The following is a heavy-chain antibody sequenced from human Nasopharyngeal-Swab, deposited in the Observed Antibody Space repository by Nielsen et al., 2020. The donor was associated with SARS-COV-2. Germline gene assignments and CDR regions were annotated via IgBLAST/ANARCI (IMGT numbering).Heavy chain of an antibody. J-gene: IGHJ6*02. V-gene: IGHV7-4-1*02. CDR1: GYTFTSYA. CDR3: ARDHKDFWYGMDV. Sequence: GGSLRLSCKASGYTFTSYAMNWVRQAPGQGLEWMGWINTNTGNPMYAQGFTGRFVFSLDTSVSTAYLQISSLKAEDTAVYYCARDHKDFWYGMDVWGQGTTVTVSS. D-gene: IGHD3-3*01. CDR2: INTNTGNP.